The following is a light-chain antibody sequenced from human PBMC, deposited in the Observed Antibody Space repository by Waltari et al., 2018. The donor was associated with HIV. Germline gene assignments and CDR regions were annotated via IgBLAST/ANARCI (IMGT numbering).Light chain of an antibody. CDR3: SSYAGNYNLV. J-gene: IGLJ3*02. V-gene: IGLV2-8*01. CDR2: EVY. Sequence: QSALTQPPSASGSPRQSVTISCTGSSSDIGGYDFVSWFQQHPGKAPKLVIYEVYKRPSGVPDRFSGSKSGNTASLTVSGLQAEDEAYYHCSSYAGNYNLVFGGGTKLTVL. CDR1: SSDIGGYDF.